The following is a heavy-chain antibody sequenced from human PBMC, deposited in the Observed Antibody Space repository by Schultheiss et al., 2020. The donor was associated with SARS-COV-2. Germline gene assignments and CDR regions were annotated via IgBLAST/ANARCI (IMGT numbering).Heavy chain of an antibody. CDR3: TTDSVGITGPRGYYYYYYGMDV. CDR1: GFTFSNAW. D-gene: IGHD3-16*01. J-gene: IGHJ6*02. CDR2: IKSKTDGGTT. Sequence: GGSLRLSCAASGFTFSNAWMSWVRQAPGKGLEWVGRIKSKTDGGTTDYAAPVKGRFTISRDESKNTLYLQMNSLKTEDTAVYYCTTDSVGITGPRGYYYYYYGMDVWGQGTTVTVSS. V-gene: IGHV3-15*01.